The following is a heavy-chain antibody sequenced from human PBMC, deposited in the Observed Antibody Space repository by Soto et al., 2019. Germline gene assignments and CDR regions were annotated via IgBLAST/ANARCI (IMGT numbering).Heavy chain of an antibody. V-gene: IGHV1-8*01. J-gene: IGHJ6*02. Sequence: DSVWVSCKASGDAFTSYDINWVRQAPGQGLEWLGWMDPNSGSTGYAQNFQGRVTMTRNISISTAHMELSSLRSEDTAVYYCASKREFDFWRKGLDVWG. D-gene: IGHD3-3*01. CDR3: ASKREFDFWRKGLDV. CDR1: GDAFTSYD. CDR2: MDPNSGST.